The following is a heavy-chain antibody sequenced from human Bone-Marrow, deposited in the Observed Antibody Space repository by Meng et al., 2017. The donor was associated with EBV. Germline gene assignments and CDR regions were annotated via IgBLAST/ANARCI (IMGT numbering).Heavy chain of an antibody. V-gene: IGHV1-69*01. CDR1: GGSFRSEA. Sequence: GQWVQAGAEVKKPGSWVKVSCKTSGGSFRSEAISWVRQAPGQGLEWMGGLIPMSAAPHYAQKFQGRVTITADESTSTHYMDLSGLRSEDTAVYYCASESGRGFTPNYWGQGTLVTVSS. CDR3: ASESGRGFTPNY. CDR2: LIPMSAAP. J-gene: IGHJ4*02. D-gene: IGHD3-10*01.